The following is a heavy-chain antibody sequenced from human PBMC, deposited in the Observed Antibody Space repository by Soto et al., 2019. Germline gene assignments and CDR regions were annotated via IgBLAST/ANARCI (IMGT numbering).Heavy chain of an antibody. V-gene: IGHV3-64D*08. CDR3: VKGWEAVAGTLDY. D-gene: IGHD6-19*01. CDR1: GFTFSSYA. CDR2: ISSNGGST. J-gene: IGHJ4*02. Sequence: GGSLRLSCSASGFTFSSYAMHWVRQAPGKGLEYVSAISSNGGSTYYADSVKGRFTISRDNSKNTLYLQMSSLRAEDTAVYYCVKGWEAVAGTLDYWGQGTLVTVSS.